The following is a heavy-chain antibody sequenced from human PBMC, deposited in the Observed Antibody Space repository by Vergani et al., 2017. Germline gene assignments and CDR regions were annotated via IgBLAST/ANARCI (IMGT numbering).Heavy chain of an antibody. CDR3: TSNPRFGGDVVDS. CDR2: IYQSRSN. Sequence: QVQLQQCGPGVVTPSGALSLTCAVYGGSISSDNLWNWVGQAPGRGRQWFGAIYQSRSNYYNPSLRRRVTISLDKSKNQFSLKLSSVTAVAAAVYFCTSNPRFGGDVVDSCGQGTLVTVSS. V-gene: IGHV4-4*02. J-gene: IGHJ4*02. D-gene: IGHD3-16*01. CDR1: GGSISSDNL.